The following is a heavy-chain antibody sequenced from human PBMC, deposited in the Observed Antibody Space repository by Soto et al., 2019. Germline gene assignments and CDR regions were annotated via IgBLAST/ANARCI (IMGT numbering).Heavy chain of an antibody. CDR1: GYTFITYD. J-gene: IGHJ4*02. CDR3: ARRKERSGPHYFDS. Sequence: QVQLVQSGAEVKQPGASVKVSCKASGYTFITYDINWVRQAPGQGLEWMGWMNPYNGNAGYAQKFQGRVTMTRNTSISTAYMELSSLKSNDTAVYFCARRKERSGPHYFDSWGQGTLVTVSS. V-gene: IGHV1-8*01. CDR2: MNPYNGNA. D-gene: IGHD1-1*01.